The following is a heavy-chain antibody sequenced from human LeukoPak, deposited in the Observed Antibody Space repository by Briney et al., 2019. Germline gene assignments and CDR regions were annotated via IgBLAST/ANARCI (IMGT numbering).Heavy chain of an antibody. CDR3: AKIATVTTVFDY. CDR1: GFTFGSYA. J-gene: IGHJ4*02. Sequence: GESLKISCAASGFTFGSYAMSWVRQAPGKGLEWVSAISGSGGSTYYADSVKGRFTISRDNSKNTLYLQMNSLRAEDTAVYYCAKIATVTTVFDYWGQGTLVTVSS. CDR2: ISGSGGST. D-gene: IGHD4-17*01. V-gene: IGHV3-23*01.